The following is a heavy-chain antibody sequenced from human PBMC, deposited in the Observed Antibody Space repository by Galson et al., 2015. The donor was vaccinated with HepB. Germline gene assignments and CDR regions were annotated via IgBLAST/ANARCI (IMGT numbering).Heavy chain of an antibody. CDR1: GFTFSSSG. CDR3: ARYGGGFDP. D-gene: IGHD5-18*01. CDR2: VWPDGSRT. J-gene: IGHJ5*02. V-gene: IGHV3-33*01. Sequence: SLRLSCAASGFTFSSSGMHWVRQAPDKGLEWVAVVWPDGSRTEYGDSVKGRFTISRDNSKNTLYLQMNSLRAEDTGVYCCARYGGGFDPWGQGTLVTVSS.